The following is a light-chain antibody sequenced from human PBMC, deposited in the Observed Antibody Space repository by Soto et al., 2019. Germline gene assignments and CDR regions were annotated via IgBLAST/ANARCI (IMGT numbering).Light chain of an antibody. CDR1: QSVSTSF. CDR3: QQYGNSIPIT. J-gene: IGKJ5*01. V-gene: IGKV3-20*01. Sequence: EVVLTQSPGTLSLSPGERATLSCRASQSVSTSFLAWYQQKPGQAPRLLIYGAFNRATGIPDRFSGSGSGTDFSLTISRLEPEDFAVYYCQQYGNSIPITFGQGTRLEIK. CDR2: GAF.